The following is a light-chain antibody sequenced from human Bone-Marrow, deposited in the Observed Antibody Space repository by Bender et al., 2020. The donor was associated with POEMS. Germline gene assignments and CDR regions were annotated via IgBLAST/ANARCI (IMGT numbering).Light chain of an antibody. V-gene: IGLV1-40*01. CDR3: QSYDSSLRSWV. J-gene: IGLJ3*02. Sequence: QSVLTQPPSVSGAPGQRVTISCTGSSSNTGSGYDVHWYQHLPGTAPKLLISGNSNRPSGVPDRFSGSRSGTSASLAITGLQAEDEADYYCQSYDSSLRSWVFGGGTKLTVL. CDR2: GNS. CDR1: SSNTGSGYD.